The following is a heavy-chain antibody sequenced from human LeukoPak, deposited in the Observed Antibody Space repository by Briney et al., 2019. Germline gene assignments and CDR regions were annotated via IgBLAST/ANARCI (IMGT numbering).Heavy chain of an antibody. V-gene: IGHV4-59*01. Sequence: PSETLSLICTVSGDAISTYYWNWIRQTPGKGLEWIGYISFGNTDYNPSLKSRVTISVDTSKNQFSLQLTSVTAADTAVYYCARDKAHTYGRYFDPRSQGTLVAVSS. CDR2: ISFGNT. D-gene: IGHD5-18*01. J-gene: IGHJ5*02. CDR1: GDAISTYY. CDR3: ARDKAHTYGRYFDP.